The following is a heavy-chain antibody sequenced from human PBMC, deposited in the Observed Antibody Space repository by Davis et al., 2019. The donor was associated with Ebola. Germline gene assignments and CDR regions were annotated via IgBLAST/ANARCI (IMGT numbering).Heavy chain of an antibody. CDR3: ARETQYYFDY. CDR2: ISSSSSYI. Sequence: GESLKISCAASGFTFSSYWMSWVRQAPGKGLEWVSSISSSSSYIYYADSVKGRFTISRDNAKNSLYLQMNSLRAEDTAVYYCARETQYYFDYWGQGTLVTVSS. J-gene: IGHJ4*02. CDR1: GFTFSSYW. V-gene: IGHV3-21*01.